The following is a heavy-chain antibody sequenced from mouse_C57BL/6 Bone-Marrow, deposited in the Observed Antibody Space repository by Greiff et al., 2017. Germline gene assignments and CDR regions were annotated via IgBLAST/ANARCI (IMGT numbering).Heavy chain of an antibody. J-gene: IGHJ4*01. V-gene: IGHV5-9-1*02. Sequence: EVQRVESGEGLVKPGGSLKLSCAASGFTFSSYAMSWVRQTPEKRLEWVAYISSGGDYIYYADTVKGRFTISRDNARNTLYLQMSSLKSEDTAMYYCTRDLYYDYDGYYAMDYWGQGTSVTVSS. D-gene: IGHD2-4*01. CDR1: GFTFSSYA. CDR3: TRDLYYDYDGYYAMDY. CDR2: ISSGGDYI.